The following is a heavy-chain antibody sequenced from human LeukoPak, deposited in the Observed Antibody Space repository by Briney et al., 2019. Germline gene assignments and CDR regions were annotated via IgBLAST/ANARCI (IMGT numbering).Heavy chain of an antibody. D-gene: IGHD2-2*01. CDR2: IYYSGST. CDR1: GGSISSYY. CDR3: ARVAPSEGYCSSTSCHGGMDV. Sequence: PSETLSLTCTVSGGSISSYYWSWIRQPPGKGLEWIGYIYYSGSTNYNPSLKSRVTISVGTSKNQFSLKLSSVTAADTAVYYCARVAPSEGYCSSTSCHGGMDVWGQGTTVTVSS. J-gene: IGHJ6*02. V-gene: IGHV4-59*01.